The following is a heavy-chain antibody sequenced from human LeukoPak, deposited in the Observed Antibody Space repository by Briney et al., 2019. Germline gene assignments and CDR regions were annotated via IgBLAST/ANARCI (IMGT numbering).Heavy chain of an antibody. CDR1: GYTFTGYY. CDR2: INPNSGGT. D-gene: IGHD1-26*01. J-gene: IGHJ4*02. Sequence: GASVKVSCKASGYTFTGYYMHWVQQAPGQGLEWMGWINPNSGGTNYAQKFQGRVTMTRDTSISTAYMDLSRLRSEDTAVYYCARAGGSYKPAYYFDYWDQGTLVTVSS. CDR3: ARAGGSYKPAYYFDY. V-gene: IGHV1-2*02.